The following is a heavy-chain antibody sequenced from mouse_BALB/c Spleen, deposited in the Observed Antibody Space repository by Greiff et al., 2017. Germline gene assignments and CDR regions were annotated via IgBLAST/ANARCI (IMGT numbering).Heavy chain of an antibody. V-gene: IGHV5-12-2*01. CDR1: GFTFSSYT. CDR3: ARHGDGNYAMDY. J-gene: IGHJ4*01. Sequence: EVQLVESGGGLVQPGGSLKLSCAASGFTFSSYTMSWVRQTPEKRLEWVAYISNGGGSTYYPDTVKGRFTISRDNAKNTLYLQMSSLKSEDTAMYYCARHGDGNYAMDYWGQGTSVTVSS. D-gene: IGHD2-1*01. CDR2: ISNGGGST.